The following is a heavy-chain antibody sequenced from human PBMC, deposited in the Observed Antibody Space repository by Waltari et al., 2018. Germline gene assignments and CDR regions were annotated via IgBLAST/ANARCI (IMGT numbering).Heavy chain of an antibody. CDR3: AREYCSSTSCYGSFDP. D-gene: IGHD2-2*01. Sequence: QVQLQESGPGLVKPSETLSLTCTVSGGSISSYYWSWIRQPPGKGLEWIGYIYYSGSTNYNPSPKSRVTISGDTSKNQFSLKLSSVTAADTAVYYCAREYCSSTSCYGSFDPWGQGTLVTVSS. V-gene: IGHV4-59*01. CDR2: IYYSGST. J-gene: IGHJ5*02. CDR1: GGSISSYY.